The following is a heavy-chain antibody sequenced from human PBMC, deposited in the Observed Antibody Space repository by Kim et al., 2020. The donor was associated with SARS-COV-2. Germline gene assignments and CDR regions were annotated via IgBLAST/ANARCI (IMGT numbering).Heavy chain of an antibody. V-gene: IGHV3-74*01. J-gene: IGHJ4*02. D-gene: IGHD3-16*01. CDR2: INNDGSGT. Sequence: GGSLRLSCAVSGLTFSDYWMYWVRQAPGKGLMWVSRINNDGSGTAYADSLRGRFTITSENAKNTLYLHMKSLRAEDTAVYYCERASGDGGDDWGQGTLVT. CDR3: ERASGDGGDD. CDR1: GLTFSDYW.